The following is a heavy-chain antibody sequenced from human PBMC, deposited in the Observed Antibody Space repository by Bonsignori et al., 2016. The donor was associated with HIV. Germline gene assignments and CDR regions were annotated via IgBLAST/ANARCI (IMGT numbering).Heavy chain of an antibody. CDR3: ARAPLVIIGAFDI. V-gene: IGHV4-34*01. CDR1: GGSFSGYY. Sequence: SETLSLTCAVYGGSFSGYYWSWIRQPPGKGLEWIGEINHSGSSNYNPSLKSRVIISVDTSKNQFSLKLSSVTAADTAVYYCARAPLVIIGAFDIWGQGTMVTVSS. CDR2: INHSGSS. J-gene: IGHJ3*02. D-gene: IGHD3-22*01.